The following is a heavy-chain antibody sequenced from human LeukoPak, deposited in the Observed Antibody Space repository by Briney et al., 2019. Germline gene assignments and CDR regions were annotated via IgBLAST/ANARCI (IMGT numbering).Heavy chain of an antibody. D-gene: IGHD1-1*01. Sequence: SETLSLTCTVSGGSISSSSYYWGWIRQPPGKGLEWIGSIYYSGSTYYSPSLKSRVTISVDTSKNQFSLKLSSVTAADTAVYYCARPVPSRLGWFDPWGQGTLVTVSS. CDR2: IYYSGST. CDR1: GGSISSSSYY. V-gene: IGHV4-39*01. J-gene: IGHJ5*02. CDR3: ARPVPSRLGWFDP.